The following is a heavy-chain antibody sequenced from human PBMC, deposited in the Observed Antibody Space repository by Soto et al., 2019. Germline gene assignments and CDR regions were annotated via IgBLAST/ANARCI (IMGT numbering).Heavy chain of an antibody. Sequence: QVQLQESGPGLVKPSETLSLTCTVSGGSISSYYWSWIRQPPGKGLEWIGYIYYSGSTNYNPSLKSRVTISVDTSKNQFSLKLSSLTAADTAVYYCARRTYYYDSSGYYVSDWYFDLWGRGTLVTVSS. J-gene: IGHJ2*01. CDR1: GGSISSYY. V-gene: IGHV4-59*01. CDR2: IYYSGST. D-gene: IGHD3-22*01. CDR3: ARRTYYYDSSGYYVSDWYFDL.